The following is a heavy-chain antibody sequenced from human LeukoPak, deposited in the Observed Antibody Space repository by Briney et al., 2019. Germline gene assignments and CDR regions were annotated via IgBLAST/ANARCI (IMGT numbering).Heavy chain of an antibody. D-gene: IGHD3-22*01. J-gene: IGHJ4*02. CDR1: GGSLNRGGYY. CDR3: ARVCDSCAYPASFDY. Sequence: SQTLSLTCTVSGGSLNRGGYYWSWIRQHPGKGLEWIGYIYYSGSTYYNPSLKSRVTISVDTSKNQFSLKLSSVTAADKAVYYCARVCDSCAYPASFDYWGQGTLVTVSS. V-gene: IGHV4-31*03. CDR2: IYYSGST.